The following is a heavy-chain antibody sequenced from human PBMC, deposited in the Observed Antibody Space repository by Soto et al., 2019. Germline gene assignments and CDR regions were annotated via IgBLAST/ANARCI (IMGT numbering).Heavy chain of an antibody. V-gene: IGHV3-33*01. CDR1: GFTFSSYG. J-gene: IGHJ6*01. CDR3: ARSITICGVVITGDYYGMDV. CDR2: IWYDGSNK. D-gene: IGHD3-3*01. Sequence: QVQLVESGGGVVQPGRSLRLSCAASGFTFSSYGMHWVRQAPGKGLEWVAVIWYDGSNKYYADSVKGRFTISRDNSKNTLYLQMNSLRAEDTAVYYCARSITICGVVITGDYYGMDVW.